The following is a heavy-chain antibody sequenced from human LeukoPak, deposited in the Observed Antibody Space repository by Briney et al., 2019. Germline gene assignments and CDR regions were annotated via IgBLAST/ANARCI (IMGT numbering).Heavy chain of an antibody. Sequence: ASVKVSCKASGYTFTGYYMHWVRQAPGQGLEWMGWINPNSGGTNYAQKFQGRVTMTRDTSISTAYMELSRLRSDDTAVYYCARALYSSSGYSYYGMDVWAKGPRSPSP. D-gene: IGHD6-6*01. J-gene: IGHJ6*02. V-gene: IGHV1-2*02. CDR1: GYTFTGYY. CDR2: INPNSGGT. CDR3: ARALYSSSGYSYYGMDV.